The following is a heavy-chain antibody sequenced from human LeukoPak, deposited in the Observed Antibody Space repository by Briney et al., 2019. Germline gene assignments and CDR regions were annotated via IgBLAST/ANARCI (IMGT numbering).Heavy chain of an antibody. J-gene: IGHJ4*02. CDR3: ARHSPMVRGVSSYDY. V-gene: IGHV5-51*01. CDR2: IYPGDSGT. D-gene: IGHD3-10*01. Sequence: HGESLKISCKGSGYSFTSYWIGWVRQMPGKGLEWMGIIYPGDSGTRYSPSFQGQVTISADKSISTAYLQWSSLRASDTAMYYCARHSPMVRGVSSYDYWGQGTLVTVSS. CDR1: GYSFTSYW.